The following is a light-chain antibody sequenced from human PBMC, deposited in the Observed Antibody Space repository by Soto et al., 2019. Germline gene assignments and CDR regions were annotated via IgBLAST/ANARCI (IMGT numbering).Light chain of an antibody. CDR1: QSIGRF. Sequence: DIQMTQSPSSLSASVGDRVTITCRASQSIGRFLNWHQQKPGKAPNVLINVASTLRSGVPSRFSGSGSGTDFNLTINSLQPEDYATYFCPQSFPTPLTFVGGTKVDIX. V-gene: IGKV1-39*01. CDR2: VAS. J-gene: IGKJ4*01. CDR3: PQSFPTPLT.